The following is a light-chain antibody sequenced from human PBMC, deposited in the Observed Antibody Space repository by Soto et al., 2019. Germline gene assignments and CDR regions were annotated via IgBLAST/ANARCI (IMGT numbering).Light chain of an antibody. CDR3: QQYGSSPPYT. CDR2: GAS. CDR1: QSVSSSY. Sequence: EIVLTQSPGTLSLSPGERATLSCRASQSVSSSYLAWYQQKPGQAPRLLIYGASSRATGIPDRFSCSGSGTDLTLTISRLEPEDFAVYYCQQYGSSPPYTFGQGTKLEIK. V-gene: IGKV3-20*01. J-gene: IGKJ2*01.